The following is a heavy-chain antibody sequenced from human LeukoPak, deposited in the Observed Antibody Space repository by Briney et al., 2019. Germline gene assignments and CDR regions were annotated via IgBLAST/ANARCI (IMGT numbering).Heavy chain of an antibody. D-gene: IGHD3-22*01. CDR3: ARHYLLYGSNGYYFS. CDR2: VKQDGSEK. V-gene: IGHV3-7*01. CDR1: GFTFSSYW. J-gene: IGHJ5*02. Sequence: GGSLRLSCAASGFTFSSYWMSWVRQAPGKGLEWVANVKQDGSEKYYVDSVKGRFTIFRDNAKNSLYLLMNSLRAEDTAVYYCARHYLLYGSNGYYFSWGQGTLVTVSS.